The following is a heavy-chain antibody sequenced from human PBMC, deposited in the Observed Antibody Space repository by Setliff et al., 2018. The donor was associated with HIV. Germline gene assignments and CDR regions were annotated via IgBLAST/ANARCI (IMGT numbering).Heavy chain of an antibody. CDR2: ISSSGGTI. D-gene: IGHD3-16*01. Sequence: GGSLRLSCAASGFTFSRYEMNWVRQAPGKGLEWVSYISSSGGTIYYADSVKGRFTISRDNSRNTQYLQMNSLSVEDTAVYYCVKNLYTEMWGEIFDSWGRGTLVTVSS. CDR3: VKNLYTEMWGEIFDS. J-gene: IGHJ4*02. V-gene: IGHV3-48*03. CDR1: GFTFSRYE.